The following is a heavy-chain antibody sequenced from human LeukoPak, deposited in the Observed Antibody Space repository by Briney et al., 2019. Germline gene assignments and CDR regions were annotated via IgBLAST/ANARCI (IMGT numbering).Heavy chain of an antibody. Sequence: SQRLSLTCAVYGGSFSVYYWSWICEPPGKGQEWIGEINHSGSTNCNPSLTSRVTISVDTSKNQSSLKLSSVTAADTAVYYCALVVPAALHNWSDPWGQGTLVTVSS. CDR2: INHSGST. CDR1: GGSFSVYY. J-gene: IGHJ5*02. CDR3: ALVVPAALHNWSDP. D-gene: IGHD2-2*01. V-gene: IGHV4-34*01.